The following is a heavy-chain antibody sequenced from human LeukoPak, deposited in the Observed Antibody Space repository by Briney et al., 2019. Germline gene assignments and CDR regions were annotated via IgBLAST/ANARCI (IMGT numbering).Heavy chain of an antibody. Sequence: GGSLRLSCAASGFTFSSSWMTWVRQAPGKGLEWVASIREDGSEKTSVDSVKGRFTISRDNAKNSLYLQMDSLRAEDTAVYYCARGPTDGQAFDYWGQGTLVSVSS. J-gene: IGHJ4*02. CDR1: GFTFSSSW. D-gene: IGHD2-8*01. CDR3: ARGPTDGQAFDY. CDR2: IREDGSEK. V-gene: IGHV3-7*01.